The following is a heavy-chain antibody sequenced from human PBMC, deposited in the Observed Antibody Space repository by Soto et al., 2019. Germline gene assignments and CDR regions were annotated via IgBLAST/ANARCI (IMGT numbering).Heavy chain of an antibody. J-gene: IGHJ5*02. CDR3: AIDFLGMVYVPLHWFDP. Sequence: GASVKVSCKASGYTFTSYGISWVRQAPGQGLEWMGWISAYNGNTNYAQKLQGRVTMTTDTSTSTAYMELRSLRSDDTAVYYCAIDFLGMVYVPLHWFDPWGQGTLVTVSS. D-gene: IGHD3-3*01. CDR2: ISAYNGNT. CDR1: GYTFTSYG. V-gene: IGHV1-18*01.